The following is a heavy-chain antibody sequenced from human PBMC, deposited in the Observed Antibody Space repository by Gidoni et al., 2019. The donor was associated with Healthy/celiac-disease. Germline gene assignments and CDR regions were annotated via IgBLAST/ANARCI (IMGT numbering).Heavy chain of an antibody. Sequence: EVQLLESGGGLVQPGVSLRLSCAASGFTFSSYAMSWVRQAPGQGLVWVSGIIGSGGSTYYADAVKGRFTISRDNSKNTLYLQMNSLRAEDTAVYYCAKDYSGSYINWFDPWGQGTLVSVSS. CDR1: GFTFSSYA. V-gene: IGHV3-23*01. D-gene: IGHD1-26*01. CDR3: AKDYSGSYINWFDP. J-gene: IGHJ5*02. CDR2: IIGSGGST.